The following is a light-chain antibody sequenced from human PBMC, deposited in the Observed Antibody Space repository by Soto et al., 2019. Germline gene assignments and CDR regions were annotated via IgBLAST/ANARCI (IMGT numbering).Light chain of an antibody. V-gene: IGLV3-1*01. CDR2: QDS. CDR1: KLGDKY. Sequence: SELTQPPSVSVSPGQTASITCSGDKLGDKYACWYQQKPGQSPVLVIYQDSKRPSGIPERFSGSNSGNTATLTISGTQAMDEADYYCQAWDSSTAVFGGGTKLTVL. CDR3: QAWDSSTAV. J-gene: IGLJ2*01.